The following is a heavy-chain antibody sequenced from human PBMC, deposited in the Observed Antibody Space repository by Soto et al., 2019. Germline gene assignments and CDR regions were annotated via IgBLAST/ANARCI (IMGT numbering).Heavy chain of an antibody. V-gene: IGHV3-48*01. Sequence: EVQLVESGGGLVQPGGSLRLSCAASGFTFSSYSMNWVRQAPGKGLEWVSYISSSSRTIYDTDAVKGRFTISRDNAKNSMYLQMNSLRAEDTAVYYCARDKGRSPLAYWGQGTLVTVSS. CDR1: GFTFSSYS. CDR2: ISSSSRTI. J-gene: IGHJ4*02. CDR3: ARDKGRSPLAY. D-gene: IGHD2-15*01.